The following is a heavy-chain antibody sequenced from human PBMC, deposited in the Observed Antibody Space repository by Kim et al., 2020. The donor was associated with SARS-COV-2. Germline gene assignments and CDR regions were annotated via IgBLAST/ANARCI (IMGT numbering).Heavy chain of an antibody. CDR3: ARVYHSSSWYGVDY. V-gene: IGHV3-48*03. J-gene: IGHJ4*02. CDR1: GFTFNTYD. D-gene: IGHD6-13*01. Sequence: GGSLRLSCAASGFTFNTYDMNWVRQAPGKGLEWVSYISTSDSTTYYADSVKGRFTISRDNAKNSLYLQMNSLRAEDTAVYYCARVYHSSSWYGVDYWGQGTLVTVSS. CDR2: ISTSDSTT.